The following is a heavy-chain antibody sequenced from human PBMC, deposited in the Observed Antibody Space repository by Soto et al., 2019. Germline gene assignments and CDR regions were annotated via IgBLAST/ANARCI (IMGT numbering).Heavy chain of an antibody. CDR2: SNPNSGGT. CDR1: GYTFTGYY. D-gene: IGHD2-2*01. Sequence: ASVKVSCKASGYTFTGYYMHWVRQAPGQGLEWMGWSNPNSGGTNYAQKFQGRVTMTRDTSISTAYMELSRLRSDDTAVYYCASIGGYCSSTSCSKREDYYYYGMDVWGQGTTVTVSS. V-gene: IGHV1-2*02. J-gene: IGHJ6*02. CDR3: ASIGGYCSSTSCSKREDYYYYGMDV.